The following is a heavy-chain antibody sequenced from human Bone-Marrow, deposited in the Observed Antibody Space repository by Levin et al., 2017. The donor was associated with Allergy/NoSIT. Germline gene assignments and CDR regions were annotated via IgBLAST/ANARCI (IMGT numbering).Heavy chain of an antibody. J-gene: IGHJ6*03. CDR1: GGSISSGSSY. V-gene: IGHV4-39*02. CDR2: FYYSGST. Sequence: GSLRLSCTVSGGSISSGSSYWGWVRQPPGKGLEWIGTFYYSGSTYYDASLKSRVTISADTSKNQFSLKLTSVTAADTAVYFCARDTSGYYMDVWDKGTTVTVSS. D-gene: IGHD2-15*01. CDR3: ARDTSGYYMDV.